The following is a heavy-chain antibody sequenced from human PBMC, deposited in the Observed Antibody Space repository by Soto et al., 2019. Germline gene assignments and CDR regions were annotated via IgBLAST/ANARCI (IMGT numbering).Heavy chain of an antibody. D-gene: IGHD5-18*01. CDR1: GYTFTSYY. CDR2: INPSVGST. Sequence: QVQLVQSGAEVKKPGASVKVSCKASGYTFTSYYMHWVRHAPGQGLEWMGIINPSVGSTSYAQKFQGRVTMTRDTSTSTVYMELSSLRSEDTAVYYCARDVSYGYEGYYYYGMDVWGQGTTVTVSS. CDR3: ARDVSYGYEGYYYYGMDV. V-gene: IGHV1-46*01. J-gene: IGHJ6*02.